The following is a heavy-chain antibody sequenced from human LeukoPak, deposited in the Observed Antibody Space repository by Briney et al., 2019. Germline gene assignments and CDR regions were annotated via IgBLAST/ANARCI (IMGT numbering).Heavy chain of an antibody. J-gene: IGHJ3*02. CDR3: ARGTTVTHGAFDI. V-gene: IGHV4-59*01. CDR1: GGSISSYY. CDR2: IYYSGST. D-gene: IGHD4-17*01. Sequence: SETLSLTCTVSGGSISSYYWSWIRQPPGKGLEWIGYIYYSGSTNYNPSLKSRVTISVDTSKNQFSLKLSSVTAADTAVYYCARGTTVTHGAFDIWGQGTVVTVSS.